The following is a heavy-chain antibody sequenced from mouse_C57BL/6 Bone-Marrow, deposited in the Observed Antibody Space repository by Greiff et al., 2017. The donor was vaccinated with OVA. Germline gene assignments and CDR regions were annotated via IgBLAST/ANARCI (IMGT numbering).Heavy chain of an antibody. D-gene: IGHD1-1*01. CDR2: INPYNGGT. CDR3: ASPIYYYGSSPFAY. Sequence: EVHLVESGPVLVKPGASVKMSCKASGYTFTDYYMNWVKQSHGKSLEWIGVINPYNGGTSYNQKFKGKATLTVDKSSSTAYMELNSLTSEDSAVYYCASPIYYYGSSPFAYWGQGTLVTVSA. V-gene: IGHV1-19*01. CDR1: GYTFTDYY. J-gene: IGHJ3*01.